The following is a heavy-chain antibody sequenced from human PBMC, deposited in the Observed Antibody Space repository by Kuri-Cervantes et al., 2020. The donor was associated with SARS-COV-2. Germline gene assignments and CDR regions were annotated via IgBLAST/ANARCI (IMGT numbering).Heavy chain of an antibody. Sequence: GSLRLSCTVSGGSFSSHYWSWIRQPPGKGLEWIGYIYYTGSTNYNPSLKSRVTISVDASKNQFSLKLSSVTAADTAVYYCARNTMTCYWYFDLWGCGTLVTVSS. J-gene: IGHJ2*01. V-gene: IGHV4-59*11. CDR1: GGSFSSHY. CDR2: IYYTGST. CDR3: ARNTMTCYWYFDL. D-gene: IGHD4-17*01.